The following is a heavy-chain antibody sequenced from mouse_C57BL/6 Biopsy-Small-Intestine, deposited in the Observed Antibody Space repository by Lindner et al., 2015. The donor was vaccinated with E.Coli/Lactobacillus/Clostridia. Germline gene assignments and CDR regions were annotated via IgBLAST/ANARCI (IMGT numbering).Heavy chain of an antibody. V-gene: IGHV1-81*01. J-gene: IGHJ4*01. CDR2: MNTNSGNT. D-gene: IGHD3-2*02. Sequence: SVKVSCKASGYIFTSYDINWVRQATGQGLEWMGWMNTNSGNTGYAQKFQGRVTLTRNTSISTVYMELSGLTSEDTAVYYCVRPAELFGPARTDYWGQGTLVTVSS. CDR3: VRPAELFGPARTDY. CDR1: GYIFTSYD.